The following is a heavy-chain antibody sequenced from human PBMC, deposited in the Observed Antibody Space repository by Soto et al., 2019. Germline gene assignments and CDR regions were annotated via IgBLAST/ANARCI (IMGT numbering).Heavy chain of an antibody. D-gene: IGHD3-16*02. CDR1: GYTFTAYA. V-gene: IGHV1-3*05. J-gene: IGHJ4*02. CDR3: TRSAISPYGGLIGPFDY. CDR2: INPANGNT. Sequence: QVQLAQSGAEERKPGASVKVSCEATGYTFTAYAMHWVRQAPGQRLEWMGWINPANGNTKYSQKCQGRLTLTSDTSANTVYMELNSLTSEDTAMYYCTRSAISPYGGLIGPFDYWGQGNLGTVSS.